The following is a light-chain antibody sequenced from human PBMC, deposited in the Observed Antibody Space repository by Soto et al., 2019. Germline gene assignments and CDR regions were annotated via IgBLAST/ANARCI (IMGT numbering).Light chain of an antibody. CDR1: QSVSSY. CDR2: GAS. CDR3: QQYGSSPPWT. J-gene: IGKJ1*01. V-gene: IGKV3-20*01. Sequence: EIVLTQSPATLSLSPWERAALAGRGSQSVSSYLAWYQQKPGQAPRLLIYGASSRATGIPDRFSGSGSGTDFTLTISRLEPEHFAVYYCQQYGSSPPWTFGQGTKVDI.